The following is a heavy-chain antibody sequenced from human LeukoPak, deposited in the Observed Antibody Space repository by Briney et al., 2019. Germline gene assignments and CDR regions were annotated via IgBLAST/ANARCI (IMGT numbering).Heavy chain of an antibody. J-gene: IGHJ4*02. D-gene: IGHD3-22*01. CDR2: ISSSSSYI. V-gene: IGHV3-21*01. Sequence: PGGSLRLSCAASGFTFSSYWMNWVRQAPGKGLEWVSSISSSSSYIYYADSVKGRFTISRDNAKNSLYLQMNSLRAEDTAVYYCARAVGREYYYDSSGTAHYWGQGTLVTVSS. CDR1: GFTFSSYW. CDR3: ARAVGREYYYDSSGTAHY.